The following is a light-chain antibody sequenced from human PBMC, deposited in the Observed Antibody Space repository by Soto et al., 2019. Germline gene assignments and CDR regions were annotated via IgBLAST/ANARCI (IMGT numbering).Light chain of an antibody. Sequence: QSVLTQPPTASGSPGQSLIVSCTGTSSDIGAYDFVSWYQQHPGKAPKLMIYEVSNRPSGVSNRFSGSKSGNTASLTISGLQAEDEADYYCSSYTSSRAYVFGTGTKVTVL. V-gene: IGLV2-14*01. J-gene: IGLJ1*01. CDR2: EVS. CDR1: SSDIGAYDF. CDR3: SSYTSSRAYV.